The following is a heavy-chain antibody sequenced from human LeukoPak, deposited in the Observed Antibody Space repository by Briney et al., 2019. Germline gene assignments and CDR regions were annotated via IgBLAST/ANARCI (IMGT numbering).Heavy chain of an antibody. CDR2: INPSSGGT. D-gene: IGHD3-22*01. Sequence: ASVKVSCKASGYTFTGYYMHWVRQAPGQGLEWMGWINPSSGGTNYAQKFQGRVTMTRDTSISTAYMELSRLRSDDTAVYYCATDLVYYASSGYPDYWGQGTLVTVSS. J-gene: IGHJ4*02. CDR1: GYTFTGYY. CDR3: ATDLVYYASSGYPDY. V-gene: IGHV1-2*02.